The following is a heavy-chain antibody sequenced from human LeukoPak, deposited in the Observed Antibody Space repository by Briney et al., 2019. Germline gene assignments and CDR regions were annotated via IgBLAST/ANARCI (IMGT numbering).Heavy chain of an antibody. CDR3: ARTIACDY. CDR2: ISNSSSTI. J-gene: IGHJ4*02. V-gene: IGHV3-48*01. Sequence: GGSLRLSCAASGFTFSYYSMNWVRQAPGKGLEWVSYISNSSSTIYYADSVKGRFTISRDNAKNSLYLQMNSLRAEDTAVYYCARTIACDYWGQGTLVTVSS. D-gene: IGHD6-13*01. CDR1: GFTFSYYS.